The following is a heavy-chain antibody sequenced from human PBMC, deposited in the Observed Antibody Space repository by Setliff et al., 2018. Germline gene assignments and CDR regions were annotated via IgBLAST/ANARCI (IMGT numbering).Heavy chain of an antibody. Sequence: PSETLSLTCTVSGGPFSGASIWSWIRQPPGKGLEWIGYIYYSGTTNYNPSLKSRVTISADTSKNQFSLKLKSVTAADTAVYYCARAPGRNIRGDYWGQGALVTVS. J-gene: IGHJ4*02. D-gene: IGHD3-10*01. CDR1: GGPFSGAS. V-gene: IGHV4-59*12. CDR2: IYYSGTT. CDR3: ARAPGRNIRGDY.